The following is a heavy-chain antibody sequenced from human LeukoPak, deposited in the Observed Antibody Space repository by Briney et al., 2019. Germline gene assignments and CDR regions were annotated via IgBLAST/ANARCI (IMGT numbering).Heavy chain of an antibody. CDR1: GFPFIEYS. V-gene: IGHV3-48*01. J-gene: IGHJ4*02. D-gene: IGHD1-1*01. Sequence: GGSLRLSCTASGFPFIEYSMTWVRQAPGKGLEWISYIGIDSGNTKYADSVRGRFTISADKAKNSLYLQMNSLRVEDTAVYYCARDHNYAFDNWGQGTLVSVSS. CDR2: IGIDSGNT. CDR3: ARDHNYAFDN.